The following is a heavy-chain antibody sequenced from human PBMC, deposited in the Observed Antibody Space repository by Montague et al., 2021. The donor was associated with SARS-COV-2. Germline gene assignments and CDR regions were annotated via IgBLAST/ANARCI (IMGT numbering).Heavy chain of an antibody. Sequence: SLRLSCAASGFAFNNFAMTWVRQPPGKGLEWVSSIFGSGAGTYYADSVKGRFTISRDNSRNTVYLQMNSLRAEDTAKYHCAKQTGEGAIVYWYFDLWGRGTVVRVSS. V-gene: IGHV3-23*01. D-gene: IGHD2-15*01. J-gene: IGHJ2*01. CDR1: GFAFNNFA. CDR2: IFGSGAGT. CDR3: AKQTGEGAIVYWYFDL.